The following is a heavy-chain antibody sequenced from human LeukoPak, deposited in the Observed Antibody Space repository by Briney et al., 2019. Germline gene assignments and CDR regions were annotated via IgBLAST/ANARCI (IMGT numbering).Heavy chain of an antibody. CDR2: IYYSGST. CDR1: GGSISSSSYY. Sequence: ASETLSLTCTVSGGSISSSSYYWGWIRQPPGKGLEWIGSIYYSGSTYYNPSLKSRVTISVDTSKNQFSLKLSSETAADTAVYNCARLHSSGWYAEYFQHWGQGTLVTVSS. D-gene: IGHD6-19*01. J-gene: IGHJ1*01. V-gene: IGHV4-39*01. CDR3: ARLHSSGWYAEYFQH.